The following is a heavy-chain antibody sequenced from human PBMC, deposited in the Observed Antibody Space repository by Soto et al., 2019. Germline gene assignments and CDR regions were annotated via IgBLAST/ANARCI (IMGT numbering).Heavy chain of an antibody. Sequence: QLQLQESGPGLVKPSETLSLTCTVSGGSISSSSYYWGWIRQPPGKGLEWIGSIYYSGSTYYNPSLKSRVTISVDTSKNQFSLKLSSVTAADTAVYYCASPTGIYRYFDYWGQGTLVTVSS. D-gene: IGHD3-10*01. CDR2: IYYSGST. CDR1: GGSISSSSYY. V-gene: IGHV4-39*01. J-gene: IGHJ4*02. CDR3: ASPTGIYRYFDY.